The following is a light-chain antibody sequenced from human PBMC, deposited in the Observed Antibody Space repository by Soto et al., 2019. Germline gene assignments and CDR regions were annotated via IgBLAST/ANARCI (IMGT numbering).Light chain of an antibody. J-gene: IGKJ2*01. CDR3: QQYKSDPYN. CDR1: QIISSR. V-gene: IGKV1-5*02. CDR2: DGS. Sequence: DIQMTQSPSTLSASVGDRVTIICRASQIISSRLAWYQLRPGKAPKLLIYDGSNLKSGVPSRFSGSGSGTEFTLTIRSLQPDDFVSYYCQQYKSDPYNFGQGTKVEIK.